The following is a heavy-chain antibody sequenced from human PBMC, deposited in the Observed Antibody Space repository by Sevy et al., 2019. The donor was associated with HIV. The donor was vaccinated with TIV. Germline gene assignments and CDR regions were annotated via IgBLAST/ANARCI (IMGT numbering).Heavy chain of an antibody. CDR3: AGDGVMYYYDSSGYYTSGYGMDV. D-gene: IGHD3-22*01. Sequence: GGSLRLSCAVSGFSVNDNYMSWVRQAPGKGLEWVSVIYSGDNTDYTDSVKGRFTISRDNSKNTVYLQMNSLRAGDTAVYYCAGDGVMYYYDSSGYYTSGYGMDVWGQGTTVTVSS. CDR2: IYSGDNT. CDR1: GFSVNDNY. V-gene: IGHV3-53*01. J-gene: IGHJ6*02.